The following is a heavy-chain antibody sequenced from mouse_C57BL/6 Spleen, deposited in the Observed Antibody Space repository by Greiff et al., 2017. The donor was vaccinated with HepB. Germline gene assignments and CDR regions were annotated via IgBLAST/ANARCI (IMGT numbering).Heavy chain of an antibody. CDR1: GFNIKDYY. V-gene: IGHV14-1*01. Sequence: EVQLQESGAELVRPGASVKLSCTASGFNIKDYYMHWVKQRPEQGLEWIGRIDPEDGDTEYAPKFQGKATMTADTSSNTAYLQLSSLTSEDTAVYYCTLDSSGSYYAMDYWGQGTSVTVSS. D-gene: IGHD3-2*02. CDR3: TLDSSGSYYAMDY. CDR2: IDPEDGDT. J-gene: IGHJ4*01.